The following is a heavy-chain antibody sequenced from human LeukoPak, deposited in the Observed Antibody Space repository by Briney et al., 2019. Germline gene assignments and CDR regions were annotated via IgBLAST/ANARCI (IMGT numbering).Heavy chain of an antibody. CDR3: AKDPLDNWNDEGSFDY. V-gene: IGHV3-23*01. J-gene: IGHJ4*02. CDR1: GFTFSSYA. CDR2: ISGSGGST. Sequence: GGSLRLSCAASGFTFSSYAMSWVRQAPGKGLEWVSAISGSGGSTYYADSVKGRFTISRDNSKNTLYLQMNSLRAEDTAVYYCAKDPLDNWNDEGSFDYWGQGTLVTVSS. D-gene: IGHD1-20*01.